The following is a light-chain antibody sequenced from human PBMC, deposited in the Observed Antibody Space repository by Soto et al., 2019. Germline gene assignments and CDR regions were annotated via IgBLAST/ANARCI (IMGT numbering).Light chain of an antibody. Sequence: ERVMTQSPATLSLSPGGRATLSCRASESVSNNLAWYQQKAGQAPRLLIYGASTRATGIPARFSGSGSGTEFTLTISSLQSEDFAVYYCQQYSIWRTFGQGTKVDIK. CDR3: QQYSIWRT. J-gene: IGKJ1*01. CDR1: ESVSNN. V-gene: IGKV3-15*01. CDR2: GAS.